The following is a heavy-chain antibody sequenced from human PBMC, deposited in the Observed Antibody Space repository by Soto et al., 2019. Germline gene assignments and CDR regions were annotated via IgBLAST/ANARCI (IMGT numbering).Heavy chain of an antibody. CDR3: ARDDHYYYYGMDV. J-gene: IGHJ6*02. CDR1: GGSISSGDYY. V-gene: IGHV4-30-4*01. CDR2: IYYSGST. Sequence: PSETLSLTCTVSGGSISSGDYYWSWIRQPPGKGLEWIGYIYYSGSTYYNPSLKSRVTISVDTSKNQFSLKLSSVTAADTAVYYCARDDHYYYYGMDVWGQGTTVTVSS.